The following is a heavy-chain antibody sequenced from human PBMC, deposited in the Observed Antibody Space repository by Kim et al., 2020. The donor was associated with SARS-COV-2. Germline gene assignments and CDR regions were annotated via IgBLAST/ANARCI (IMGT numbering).Heavy chain of an antibody. V-gene: IGHV3-7*03. CDR2: IKQDGSEK. CDR3: ASASSSWSVYWYFDL. D-gene: IGHD6-13*01. J-gene: IGHJ2*01. CDR1: GFTFSSYW. Sequence: GGSLRLSCAASGFTFSSYWMSWVRQAPGKGLEWVANIKQDGSEKYYVDSVKGRFTISRDNAKNSLYLQMNSLRAEDTAVYYCASASSSWSVYWYFDLWGRGTLVTVSS.